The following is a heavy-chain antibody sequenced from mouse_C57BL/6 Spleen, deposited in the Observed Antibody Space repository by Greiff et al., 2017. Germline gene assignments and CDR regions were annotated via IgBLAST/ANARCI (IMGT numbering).Heavy chain of an antibody. CDR2: ISYDGSN. D-gene: IGHD2-13*01. Sequence: EVQLQESGPGLVKPSQSLSLTCSVTGYSITSGYYWNWIRQFPGNKLEWMGYISYDGSNNYNPSLKNRISITRDTSKNQFFLKLNSVTTEDTATYYCARESDWYLDYWGQGTTLTVSS. J-gene: IGHJ2*01. CDR1: GYSITSGYY. CDR3: ARESDWYLDY. V-gene: IGHV3-6*01.